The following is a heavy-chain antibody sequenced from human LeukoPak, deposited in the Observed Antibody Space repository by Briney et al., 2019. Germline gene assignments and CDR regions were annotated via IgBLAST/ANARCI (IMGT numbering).Heavy chain of an antibody. V-gene: IGHV1-18*01. Sequence: GASVKVSCKASGYTFTSYGISWVRQAPGQGLEWMGWISAYNGNTNYAQKLQGRVTMTTDTSTSTAYMELRSLRSDDTAVYYCARVQRNYYGSGSYLGAFDYWGQGTLVTVSS. D-gene: IGHD3-10*01. CDR1: GYTFTSYG. CDR3: ARVQRNYYGSGSYLGAFDY. J-gene: IGHJ4*02. CDR2: ISAYNGNT.